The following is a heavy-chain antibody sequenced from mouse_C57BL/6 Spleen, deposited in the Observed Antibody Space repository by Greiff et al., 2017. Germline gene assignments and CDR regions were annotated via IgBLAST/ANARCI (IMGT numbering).Heavy chain of an antibody. CDR2: INPNNGGT. Sequence: VQLQQSGPELVKPGASVKIPCKASGYTFTDYNMDWVKQSHGKSLEWIGDINPNNGGTIYNQKFKGKATLTVDKSSSTAYMELRSLTSEDTAVYYCARLGGLGWDEGYAMDYWGQGTSVTVSS. CDR1: GYTFTDYN. J-gene: IGHJ4*01. D-gene: IGHD4-1*01. V-gene: IGHV1-18*01. CDR3: ARLGGLGWDEGYAMDY.